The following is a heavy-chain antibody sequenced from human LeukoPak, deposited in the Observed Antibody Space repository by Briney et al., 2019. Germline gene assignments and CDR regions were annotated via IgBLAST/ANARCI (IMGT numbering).Heavy chain of an antibody. Sequence: GGSLRLSCAASGFTFSSSAMSWVRQAPGKGPEWVSAISNNGGYTYYADSVQGRFTISRDNPKSTPCLQMNSLRAEDTAVYYCAKQLGYCSDGSCYFPYWGQGTLVTVSS. CDR1: GFTFSSSA. V-gene: IGHV3-23*01. D-gene: IGHD2-15*01. J-gene: IGHJ4*02. CDR2: ISNNGGYT. CDR3: AKQLGYCSDGSCYFPY.